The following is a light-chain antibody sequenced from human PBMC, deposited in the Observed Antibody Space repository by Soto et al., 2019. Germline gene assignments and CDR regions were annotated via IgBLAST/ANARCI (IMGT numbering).Light chain of an antibody. CDR3: QQYYSIPRT. CDR1: QSITGSY. V-gene: IGKV3-20*01. J-gene: IGKJ4*01. Sequence: ETVLTQSPGTLALSPGERATVSCRASQSITGSYLAWYQQTPGQAPRLLIYGASSRATGVPDRFSGSGSGTDFTLTISRLEPEDFAVYYCQQYYSIPRTFGGGTKVDIK. CDR2: GAS.